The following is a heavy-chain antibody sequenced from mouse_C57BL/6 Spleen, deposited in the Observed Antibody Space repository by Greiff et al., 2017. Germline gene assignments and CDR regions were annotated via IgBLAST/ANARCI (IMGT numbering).Heavy chain of an antibody. J-gene: IGHJ4*01. V-gene: IGHV5-17*01. Sequence: EVKLVESGGGLVKPGGSLKLSCAASGFTFSDYGMHWVRQAPEKGLEWVAYISSGSSTIYYADTVKGRFTISRDNAKNTLFLQMTSLRSEDTAMYYCARLRRMDYWGQGTSVTVSS. CDR2: ISSGSSTI. CDR1: GFTFSDYG. D-gene: IGHD1-1*01. CDR3: ARLRRMDY.